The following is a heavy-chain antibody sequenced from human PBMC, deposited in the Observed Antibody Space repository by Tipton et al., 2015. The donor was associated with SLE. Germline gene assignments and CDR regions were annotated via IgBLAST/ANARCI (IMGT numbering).Heavy chain of an antibody. CDR2: IYYSGST. CDR3: AREPPQLELPDY. Sequence: TLSLTCTVSGGSISSHYWSWIRQPPGKGLEWIGYIYYSGSTNYNPSLKSRVTISVDTSKNQFSLQLNSVTPEDTAVYYCAREPPQLELPDYWGQGTLVTVSS. J-gene: IGHJ4*02. V-gene: IGHV4-59*11. D-gene: IGHD1-7*01. CDR1: GGSISSHY.